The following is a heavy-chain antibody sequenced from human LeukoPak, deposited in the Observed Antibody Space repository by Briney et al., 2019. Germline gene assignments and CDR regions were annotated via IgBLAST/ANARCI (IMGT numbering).Heavy chain of an antibody. J-gene: IGHJ4*02. Sequence: PGGSLRLSCAASGFTFSSYGMHWVRQAPGKGLEWVAFIRYDGSNKYYADSVKGRFTISRDNSKNTLYLQMNSLRAEDTAVYYCARAPNAMIVVVITHYFDYWGQGTLVTVSS. CDR1: GFTFSSYG. D-gene: IGHD3-22*01. V-gene: IGHV3-30*02. CDR3: ARAPNAMIVVVITHYFDY. CDR2: IRYDGSNK.